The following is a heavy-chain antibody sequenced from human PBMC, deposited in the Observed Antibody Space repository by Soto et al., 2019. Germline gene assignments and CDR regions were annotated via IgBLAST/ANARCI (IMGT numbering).Heavy chain of an antibody. Sequence: QVLLEQSGAEVRRPGASVKISCQASGYPFSNYHMHWVRQAPGQGLEWMGMIDPDNGRTKFAQRLQGRVTMTRDTSTNSVYMELRALKSEDTAIYFCTRMSRSFDYWGQGSHVTVSS. CDR1: GYPFSNYH. V-gene: IGHV1-46*03. CDR3: TRMSRSFDY. CDR2: IDPDNGRT. J-gene: IGHJ4*02.